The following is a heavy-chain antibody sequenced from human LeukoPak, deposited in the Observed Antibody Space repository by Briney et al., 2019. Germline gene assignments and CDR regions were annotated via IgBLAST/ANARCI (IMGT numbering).Heavy chain of an antibody. CDR1: GFTFKSHW. CDR2: LSTDSTRE. CDR3: ARGEHRGPLDY. D-gene: IGHD1/OR15-1a*01. V-gene: IGHV3-74*01. J-gene: IGHJ4*02. Sequence: PGGSLRLSCAASGFTFKSHWMHWVRQSPGKGLVWVSRLSTDSTRENYADSVKGRFTVSRDNAKNTLYLQLNSLRVDDTAVYYCARGEHRGPLDYWGQGTLVTVSS.